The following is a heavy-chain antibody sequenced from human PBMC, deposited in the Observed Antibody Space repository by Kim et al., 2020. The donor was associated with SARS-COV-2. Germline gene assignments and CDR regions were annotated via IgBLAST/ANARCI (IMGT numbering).Heavy chain of an antibody. Sequence: KFQGRVTITADKSTSTAYMELSSLRSEDTAVYYCAREGDYGGNSEGGSQVWGQGTLVTVSS. D-gene: IGHD4-17*01. CDR3: AREGDYGGNSEGGSQV. J-gene: IGHJ4*02. V-gene: IGHV1-69*04.